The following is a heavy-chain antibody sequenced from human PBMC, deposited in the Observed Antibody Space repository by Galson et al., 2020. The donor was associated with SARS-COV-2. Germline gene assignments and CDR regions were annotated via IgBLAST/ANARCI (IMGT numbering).Heavy chain of an antibody. D-gene: IGHD6-13*01. CDR2: IYYSGST. CDR1: GCSISSSSYY. CDR3: ARDRQAAAGSHFDY. J-gene: IGHJ4*02. Sequence: SETLSLTCTVSGCSISSSSYYWGWIRQPPGKGLEWIGSIYYSGSTYYNPSLKSRVTISVDTSKNQFSLKLSSVTAADTAVYYCARDRQAAAGSHFDYWGQGTLVTVSS. V-gene: IGHV4-39*07.